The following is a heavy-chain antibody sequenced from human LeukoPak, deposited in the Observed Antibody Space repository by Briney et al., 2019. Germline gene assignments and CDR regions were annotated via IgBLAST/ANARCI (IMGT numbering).Heavy chain of an antibody. CDR1: GYTFTGYY. V-gene: IGHV1-2*02. Sequence: EASVKVSCKASGYTFTGYYMHWVRQAPGQGLEWMGWVNPNSGGTNYAQKFQGRVTMTRDTSISTAYMELSRLRSDDTAVYYCAKDQTRNYYGSGSYDYWGQGTLVTVSS. CDR2: VNPNSGGT. D-gene: IGHD3-10*01. CDR3: AKDQTRNYYGSGSYDY. J-gene: IGHJ4*02.